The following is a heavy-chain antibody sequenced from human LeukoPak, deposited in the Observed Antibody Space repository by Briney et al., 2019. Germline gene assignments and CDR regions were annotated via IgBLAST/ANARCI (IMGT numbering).Heavy chain of an antibody. J-gene: IGHJ3*02. CDR1: GYLFTTYA. V-gene: IGHV1-18*01. D-gene: IGHD3-22*01. CDR3: ARGRVHRYYYDSSGYYGGAFDI. Sequence: ASVKASCKASGYLFTTYALHWVRQAPGHGREWMGWISAYNGNTNYAQTLQGRVTMTTDTSTSTAYMELRSLRSDDTAVYYCARGRVHRYYYDSSGYYGGAFDIWGQGTMVTVSS. CDR2: ISAYNGNT.